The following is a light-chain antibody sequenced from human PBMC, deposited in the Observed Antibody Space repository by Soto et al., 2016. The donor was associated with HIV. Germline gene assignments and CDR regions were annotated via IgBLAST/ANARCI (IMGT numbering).Light chain of an antibody. CDR3: QQFGNSPYT. Sequence: DIQMTQSPSTLSASVGDRVTITCRASQSISNWLAWYQQKPGKAPKLLIYKASTLETGVPSRFSGGGSGTDFTLTITSLQPDDFATYYCQQFGNSPYTFGQGTKLEIK. CDR2: KAS. CDR1: QSISNW. V-gene: IGKV1-5*03. J-gene: IGKJ2*01.